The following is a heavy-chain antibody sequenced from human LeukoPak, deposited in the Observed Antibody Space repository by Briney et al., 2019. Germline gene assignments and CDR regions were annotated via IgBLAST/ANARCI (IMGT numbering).Heavy chain of an antibody. J-gene: IGHJ6*03. CDR3: ARIYCGGDCRGYYYHYYMDV. CDR2: IYYSGNT. D-gene: IGHD2-21*02. Sequence: SETLSLTCTVSGASISDYYWTWIRQPPGKGLEWIGHIYYSGNTIYNPSLKSRVTISIDTSKNQFSLKLSSVTTADTAVYYCARIYCGGDCRGYYYHYYMDVWGKGTTVTISS. CDR1: GASISDYY. V-gene: IGHV4-59*01.